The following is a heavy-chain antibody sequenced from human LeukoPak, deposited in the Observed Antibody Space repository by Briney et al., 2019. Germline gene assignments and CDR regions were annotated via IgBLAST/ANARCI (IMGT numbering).Heavy chain of an antibody. V-gene: IGHV3-48*01. Sequence: GGSLRLSCAASGLTFSSYSMNWVRQAPGKGLEWVSYISSSSSTIYYADSVKGRFTISRDNAKNSLYLQMNSLRAEDTAVYYCARGAEYYDFWSGYYTDYYYMDVWGKGTTVTVSS. CDR2: ISSSSSTI. J-gene: IGHJ6*03. CDR1: GLTFSSYS. D-gene: IGHD3-3*01. CDR3: ARGAEYYDFWSGYYTDYYYMDV.